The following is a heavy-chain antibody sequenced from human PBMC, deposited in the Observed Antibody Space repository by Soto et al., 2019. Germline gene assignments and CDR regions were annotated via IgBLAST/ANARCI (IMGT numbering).Heavy chain of an antibody. CDR3: STRAHDTNGYYRFDP. Sequence: SETLSLTCAVYGGSFSGHSWTWIRQSPGKGLEWIGDINHSGRVNYSPSLKSRVTISLDTSKNQFSLTLSAVTAADTAMYYCSTRAHDTNGYYRFDPWGQGTLVTVSS. CDR2: INHSGRV. D-gene: IGHD3-22*01. J-gene: IGHJ5*01. V-gene: IGHV4-34*01. CDR1: GGSFSGHS.